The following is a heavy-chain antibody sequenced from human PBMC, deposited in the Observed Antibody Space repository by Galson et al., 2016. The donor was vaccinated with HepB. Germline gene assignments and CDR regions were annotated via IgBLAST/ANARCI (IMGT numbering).Heavy chain of an antibody. CDR1: GFTFSSYW. CDR2: INPDGGST. CDR3: ARGTTGTGGYFDY. J-gene: IGHJ4*02. D-gene: IGHD1-1*01. V-gene: IGHV3-74*01. Sequence: SLRLSCAASGFTFSSYWMHWVRQAPGKGLAWVSRINPDGGSTNYADSLKGRFTISRDNAKNTLYLQMNILRADDTAVYYCARGTTGTGGYFDYWGQGILVTVSS.